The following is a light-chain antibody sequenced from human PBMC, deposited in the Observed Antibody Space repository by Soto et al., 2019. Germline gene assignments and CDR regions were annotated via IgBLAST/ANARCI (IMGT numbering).Light chain of an antibody. CDR1: SSNIGAGYD. J-gene: IGLJ1*01. CDR3: QSYDSSLTALYV. V-gene: IGLV1-40*01. CDR2: GNS. Sequence: QSVLTQPHSVSGAPGQRVTISCTGSSSNIGAGYDVQWYQQLPGTAPKLLMYGNSNRPSGVPDRFSGSKSGTSASLAITGLQAEDEADYYCQSYDSSLTALYVFGIGTKVTVL.